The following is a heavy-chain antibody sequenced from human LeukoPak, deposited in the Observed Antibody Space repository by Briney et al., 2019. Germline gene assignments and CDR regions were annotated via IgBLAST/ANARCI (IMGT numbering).Heavy chain of an antibody. CDR2: IYYSGST. CDR1: GGSISSSSYY. CDR3: ARATGLLYYYGSGSPHAFDI. J-gene: IGHJ3*02. D-gene: IGHD3-10*01. V-gene: IGHV4-39*07. Sequence: PSETLSLTCTVSGGSISSSSYYWGWIRQPPGKGLEWIGSIYYSGSTYYNPSLKSRVTISVDTSKNQFSLKLSSVTAADTAVYYCARATGLLYYYGSGSPHAFDIWGQGTMVTVSS.